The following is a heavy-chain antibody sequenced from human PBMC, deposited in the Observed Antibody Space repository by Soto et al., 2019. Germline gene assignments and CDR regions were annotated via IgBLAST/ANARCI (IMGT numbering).Heavy chain of an antibody. CDR2: FDPEDGET. J-gene: IGHJ4*02. D-gene: IGHD3-9*01. V-gene: IGHV1-24*01. CDR1: GYTLTELS. CDR3: AKGVYYDILTGCLN. Sequence: GASVKVSCKVSGYTLTELSMHWVRQAPGKGLEWMGGFDPEDGETIYAQKFQGRVTMTEDTSTDTAYMELSSLRSEDTAVYYCAKGVYYDILTGCLNWGQGTLVTVSS.